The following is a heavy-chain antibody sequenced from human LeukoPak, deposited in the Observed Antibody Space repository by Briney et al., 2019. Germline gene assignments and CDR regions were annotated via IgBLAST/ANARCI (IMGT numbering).Heavy chain of an antibody. CDR3: TRTSPGIPLDF. J-gene: IGHJ4*02. Sequence: SETLSLTCGVSGVSFSGYYWSWIRQAPGKGPEWIGEISHTGRTAYNPSLKSRVTISLDTSKNQFSLKLTFVSAADTAVYHCTRTSPGIPLDFWGQGTLVTVSS. CDR2: ISHTGRT. V-gene: IGHV4-34*01. CDR1: GVSFSGYY. D-gene: IGHD1-26*01.